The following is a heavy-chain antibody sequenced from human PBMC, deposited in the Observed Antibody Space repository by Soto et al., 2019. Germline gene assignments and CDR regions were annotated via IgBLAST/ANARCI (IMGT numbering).Heavy chain of an antibody. D-gene: IGHD3-9*01. J-gene: IGHJ5*02. CDR2: INPNSGGT. CDR1: GYTFTGYY. Sequence: ASVKVSCKASGYTFTGYYMHWVRQAPGQGLEWMGWINPNSGGTNYAQKFQGRVTMTRDTSISTAYMELSRLRSDDTAVYYCARSPDILAGRRWFDPWSQGTLVTVSS. CDR3: ARSPDILAGRRWFDP. V-gene: IGHV1-2*02.